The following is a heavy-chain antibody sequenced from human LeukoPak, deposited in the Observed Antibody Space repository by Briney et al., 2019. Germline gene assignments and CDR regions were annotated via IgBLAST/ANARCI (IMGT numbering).Heavy chain of an antibody. J-gene: IGHJ5*02. Sequence: PGGSLRLSCAASGFTFSSYWMHWVRQAPGKGLVWVSRINSDGSSTSYADSVKGRFTISRDNAKNTLYLQMNSLRAEDTAVYYCARDFYLPHTIYYDFWSGYYTGKFWFDPWGQGTLVTVSS. CDR3: ARDFYLPHTIYYDFWSGYYTGKFWFDP. CDR1: GFTFSSYW. D-gene: IGHD3-3*01. V-gene: IGHV3-74*01. CDR2: INSDGSST.